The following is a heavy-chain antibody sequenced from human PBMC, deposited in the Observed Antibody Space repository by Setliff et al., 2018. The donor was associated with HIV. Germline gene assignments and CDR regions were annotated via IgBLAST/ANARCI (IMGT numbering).Heavy chain of an antibody. CDR3: ARASRVRAHHDYSNYKGWFDP. J-gene: IGHJ5*02. D-gene: IGHD4-4*01. Sequence: SETLSLTCTVSGGSISSSSLYWGWIRQPPGKGLEWIGSIYYGGSTYSNPSLKSRLTISVDTSKNQFSLKLSSVTAADTAVYYCARASRVRAHHDYSNYKGWFDPWGQGTLVTVSS. CDR2: IYYGGST. CDR1: GGSISSSSLY. V-gene: IGHV4-39*07.